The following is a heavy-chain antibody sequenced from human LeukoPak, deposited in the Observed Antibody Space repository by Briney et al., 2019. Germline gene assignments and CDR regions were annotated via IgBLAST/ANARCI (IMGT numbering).Heavy chain of an antibody. CDR1: GFTFSDYY. Sequence: AGGSLRLSCAASGFTFSDYYMSWIRQAPGKGLEWVSYISSSGSTIYHADSVKGRFTISRDNAKNSLYLQMNSLRAEDTAVYYCARERRGYCSSTSCSWFDPWGQGALVTVSS. D-gene: IGHD2-2*01. CDR2: ISSSGSTI. CDR3: ARERRGYCSSTSCSWFDP. J-gene: IGHJ5*02. V-gene: IGHV3-11*04.